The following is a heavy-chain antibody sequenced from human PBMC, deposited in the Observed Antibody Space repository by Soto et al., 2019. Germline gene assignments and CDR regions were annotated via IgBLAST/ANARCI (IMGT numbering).Heavy chain of an antibody. Sequence: QTLSLTCAISGDTLCTKSAARNWIRQSPSRGLEWLGRTYYRSKWYNDYAVSVKSRITLNPDTSRDQFSLQMNSVTPEDTAVYYFARGGRNFFYGMDVWGQGTTVTAP. V-gene: IGHV6-1*01. CDR2: TYYRSKWYN. CDR3: ARGGRNFFYGMDV. J-gene: IGHJ6*02. CDR1: GDTLCTKSAA.